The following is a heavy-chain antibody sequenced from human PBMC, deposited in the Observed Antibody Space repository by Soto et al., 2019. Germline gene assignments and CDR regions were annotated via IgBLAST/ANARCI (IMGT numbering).Heavy chain of an antibody. V-gene: IGHV3-7*01. CDR2: IKQDGSEK. D-gene: IGHD3-10*01. CDR3: ARGGHCAQAYFDD. J-gene: IGHJ4*02. Sequence: EVQLVESGGGLVQPGGSLRLSCADSGFTFSSYWMSWVRQAPGKGLEWVANIKQDGSEKYYVDSVKGRFTISRDNAKNSLYLQMNSLRAEDTAVYYCARGGHCAQAYFDDWGQGTLVTVSS. CDR1: GFTFSSYW.